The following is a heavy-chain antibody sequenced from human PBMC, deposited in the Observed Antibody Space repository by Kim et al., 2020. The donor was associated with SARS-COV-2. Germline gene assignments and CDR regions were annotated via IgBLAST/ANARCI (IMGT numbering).Heavy chain of an antibody. D-gene: IGHD1-26*01. V-gene: IGHV4-34*01. CDR2: INHSGST. CDR1: GGSFSGYY. Sequence: SETLSLTCAVYGGSFSGYYWSWIRQPPGKGLEWIGEINHSGSTNYNPSLKSRVTISLDTYKNQSSLKLSSVTAADTAAYYCASGRGVGAVGYYFDYWGQG. J-gene: IGHJ4*02. CDR3: ASGRGVGAVGYYFDY.